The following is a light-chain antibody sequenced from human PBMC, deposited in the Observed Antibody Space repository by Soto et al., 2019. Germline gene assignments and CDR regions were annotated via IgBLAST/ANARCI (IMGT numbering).Light chain of an antibody. Sequence: EIVLTQSPATLSLSPGERATLSCRASQSVSTYLAWYQQKPGQAPRLLIYDASDRATGIPARFSGSGSGTDFNLTISSLQSEDFGIYYCQQYNNWPRATFGGGTKVDIK. V-gene: IGKV3-11*01. CDR1: QSVSTY. J-gene: IGKJ4*01. CDR3: QQYNNWPRAT. CDR2: DAS.